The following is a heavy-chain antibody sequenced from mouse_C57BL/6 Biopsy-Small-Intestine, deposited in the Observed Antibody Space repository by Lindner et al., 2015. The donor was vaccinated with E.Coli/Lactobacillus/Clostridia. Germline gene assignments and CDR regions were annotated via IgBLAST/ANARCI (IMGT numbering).Heavy chain of an antibody. V-gene: IGHV1-59*01. J-gene: IGHJ4*01. Sequence: SVKVSCKASGYTFTSYGISWVRQAPGQGLEWMGWISAYNSNTNYAQKLQGRVTMTTDTSTSTAYMELRSLRSDDTAVYYCARDGEYYDFWSGYSKSDYWGQGTLVTVSS. CDR2: ISAYNSNT. CDR1: GYTFTSYG. CDR3: ARDGEYYDFWSGYSKSDY. D-gene: IGHD2-4*01.